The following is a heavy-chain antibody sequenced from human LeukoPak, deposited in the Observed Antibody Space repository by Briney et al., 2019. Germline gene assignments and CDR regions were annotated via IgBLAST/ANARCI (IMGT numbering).Heavy chain of an antibody. D-gene: IGHD3-22*01. CDR2: IYPGDSDT. CDR3: ARSLGQDYYDSSGTGGDY. CDR1: GYSFTSYW. V-gene: IGHV5-51*01. Sequence: GESLKISCKGSGYSFTSYWIGWVRQMPGKGLEWMGIIYPGDSDTRYSPSFQGQVTISADKSISTAYLQWSSLKASDTAMYYCARSLGQDYYDSSGTGGDYWGRGTLVTVSS. J-gene: IGHJ4*02.